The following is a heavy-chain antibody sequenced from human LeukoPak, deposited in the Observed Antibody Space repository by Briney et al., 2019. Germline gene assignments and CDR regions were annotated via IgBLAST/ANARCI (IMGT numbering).Heavy chain of an antibody. CDR3: ARDLDSAAFDI. CDR2: IRTSTGSP. CDR1: GYTFTSYA. J-gene: IGHJ3*02. V-gene: IGHV7-4-1*02. Sequence: GASVTVSCMASGYTFTSYAINWVRQAPGQGLEYMGWIRTSTGSPTYAQGFTGRFVFSLDTSVNTAYLQISSLKAEDTAVYYCARDLDSAAFDIWGQGTMVTVSS. D-gene: IGHD2-15*01.